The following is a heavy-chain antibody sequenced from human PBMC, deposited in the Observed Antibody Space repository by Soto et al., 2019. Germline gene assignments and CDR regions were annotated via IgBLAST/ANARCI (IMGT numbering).Heavy chain of an antibody. J-gene: IGHJ4*02. D-gene: IGHD5-18*01. V-gene: IGHV3-30*18. CDR3: AKDERIQTKYYFDY. Sequence: GGSLRLSCAASGFTFSSYGMHWVRQAPGKGLEWVAVISYDGSNKYYADSVKGRFTISRDNSKNTLYLQMNSLRAEDTAVYYCAKDERIQTKYYFDYWGQGTLVTAPQ. CDR1: GFTFSSYG. CDR2: ISYDGSNK.